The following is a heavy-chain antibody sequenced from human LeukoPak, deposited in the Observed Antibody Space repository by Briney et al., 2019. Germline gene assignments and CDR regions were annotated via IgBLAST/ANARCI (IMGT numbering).Heavy chain of an antibody. CDR3: ARCRTAARRPSWGNWFDP. CDR1: GYTFTGYY. Sequence: GASVTVSCKASGYTFTGYYMHWVRQAPGQGLEWMGWINPNSGGTNYAQKFQGRVTMTRDTSISTAYMELSRLRSDDTAVYYCARCRTAARRPSWGNWFDPWGQGTLVTVSS. D-gene: IGHD3-16*01. CDR2: INPNSGGT. V-gene: IGHV1-2*02. J-gene: IGHJ5*02.